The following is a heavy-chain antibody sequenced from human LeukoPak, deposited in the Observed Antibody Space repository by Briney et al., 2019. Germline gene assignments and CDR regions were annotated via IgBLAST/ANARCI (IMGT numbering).Heavy chain of an antibody. D-gene: IGHD2-15*01. J-gene: IGHJ4*02. V-gene: IGHV3-48*01. CDR1: GFSLITSD. CDR3: TSXSYSGNY. CDR2: INKTSSTF. Sequence: GGSLRLSCAASGFSLITSDMHWVRQAPGKGLEWISYINKTSSTFYYADSVRGRFTISRDNAQNSLYLQMNSLRAEDTAVYYXTSXSYSGNYWGQGTLVTVSS.